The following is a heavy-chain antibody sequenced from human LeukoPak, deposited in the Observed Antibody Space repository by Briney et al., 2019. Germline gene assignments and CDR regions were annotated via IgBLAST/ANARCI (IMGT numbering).Heavy chain of an antibody. CDR2: IRYDGSDK. CDR1: GFTFSSYG. J-gene: IGHJ4*02. D-gene: IGHD3-10*01. CDR3: ARFLWFGELLPDFDY. V-gene: IGHV3-30*02. Sequence: GGSLRLSCAASGFTFSSYGMHWVRQAPGKGLEWVAFIRYDGSDKYYADSVKGRFTISRDNSKNTLYLQMNSLRAEDTAVYYCARFLWFGELLPDFDYWGQGTLVTVSS.